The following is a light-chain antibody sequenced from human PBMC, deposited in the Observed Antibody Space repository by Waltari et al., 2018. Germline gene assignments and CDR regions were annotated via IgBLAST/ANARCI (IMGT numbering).Light chain of an antibody. CDR1: QDIKNS. CDR2: AAS. V-gene: IGKV1-NL1*01. J-gene: IGKJ1*01. Sequence: DILMTQSPYSLSASVGDRVTITCRASQDIKNSLAWYQHKPGKAPTLLIYAASGLQTGVPSRFSGSGSGADYTLTISSLQPEDCATYYCQHYYIIPRTFGQGTKVEIK. CDR3: QHYYIIPRT.